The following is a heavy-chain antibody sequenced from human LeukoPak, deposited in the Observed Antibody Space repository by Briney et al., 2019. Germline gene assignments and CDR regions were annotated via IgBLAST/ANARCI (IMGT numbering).Heavy chain of an antibody. V-gene: IGHV3-53*01. D-gene: IGHD2-15*01. CDR1: GFTVSSNY. Sequence: GSLRLSCAASGFTVSSNYMSWVRQAPGKGLEWVSVIYSGGYTYYTDSVKGRFTISRDNSKNTLYLQMNSLRAEDTAVHYCAKERPTRRYCSGGSCYSRYFDYWGQGTLVTVSS. CDR3: AKERPTRRYCSGGSCYSRYFDY. CDR2: IYSGGYT. J-gene: IGHJ4*02.